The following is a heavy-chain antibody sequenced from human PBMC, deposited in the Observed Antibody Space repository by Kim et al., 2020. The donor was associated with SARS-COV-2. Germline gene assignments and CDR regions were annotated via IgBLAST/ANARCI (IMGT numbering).Heavy chain of an antibody. CDR2: IVVGSGNT. CDR1: GFTFTSSA. D-gene: IGHD3-10*01. V-gene: IGHV1-58*01. Sequence: SVKVSCKASGFTFTSSAVQWVRQARGQRLEWIGWIVVGSGNTNYAQKFQERVTITRDMSTSTAYMELSSLRSEDTAVYYCAASFVAEVIIDYYGMDVWGQGTTVTVSS. J-gene: IGHJ6*02. CDR3: AASFVAEVIIDYYGMDV.